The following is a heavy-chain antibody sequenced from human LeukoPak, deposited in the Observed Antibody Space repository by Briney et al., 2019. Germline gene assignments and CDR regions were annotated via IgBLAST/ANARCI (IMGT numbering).Heavy chain of an antibody. CDR1: GFTFSSYG. Sequence: GGSLRLSCAASGFTFSSYGMHWVRQAPGKGLEWVAVIWYDGCNKYYADSVKGRFTISRDNSKNTLYLQTNSLRAEDTAVYYCARDSSDYGDYGYYFDYWGQGTLVTVSS. D-gene: IGHD4-17*01. J-gene: IGHJ4*02. CDR3: ARDSSDYGDYGYYFDY. CDR2: IWYDGCNK. V-gene: IGHV3-33*01.